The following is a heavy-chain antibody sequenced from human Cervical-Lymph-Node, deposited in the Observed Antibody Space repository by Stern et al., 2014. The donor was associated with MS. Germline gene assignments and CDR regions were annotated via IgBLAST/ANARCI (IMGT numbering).Heavy chain of an antibody. Sequence: VQLGESGAEVRKPGESLRISCEVSGYRFTNNWIGWVRQAPGKGLEWMGIIYPGDSETRYRPSFQRHGTILVDKSNSITYQQWSSLKASDTAIYYCARRGHGYMGIDYWGQGTLVTVSS. CDR2: IYPGDSET. V-gene: IGHV5-51*03. D-gene: IGHD1-1*01. CDR3: ARRGHGYMGIDY. J-gene: IGHJ4*02. CDR1: GYRFTNNW.